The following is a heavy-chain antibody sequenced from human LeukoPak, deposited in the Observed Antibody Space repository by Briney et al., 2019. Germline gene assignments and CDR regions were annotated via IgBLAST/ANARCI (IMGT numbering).Heavy chain of an antibody. J-gene: IGHJ4*02. CDR1: VFTFTNYW. Sequence: GRSLRLSCAASVFTFTNYWMSWVRQAPGTGLEWGANIKQDGNEKYYVDSVRGRFTITRDNAKNSLYLQMNSLRAEDTAVYYCARGGTSGYSSSLHFWGGNYYFDYWGQGTLVTVSS. CDR3: ARGGTSGYSSSLHFWGGNYYFDY. D-gene: IGHD6-13*01. V-gene: IGHV3-7*01. CDR2: IKQDGNEK.